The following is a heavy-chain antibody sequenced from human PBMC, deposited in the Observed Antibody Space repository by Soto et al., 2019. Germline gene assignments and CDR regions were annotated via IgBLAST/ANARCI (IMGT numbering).Heavy chain of an antibody. J-gene: IGHJ4*02. V-gene: IGHV1-46*01. D-gene: IGHD2-21*02. CDR2: INPSGDST. CDR1: GNTFTIYY. CDR3: ARATYCGGDGYVFDY. Sequence: QVVQSGAEVKKPGASVKISCKASGNTFTIYYIHWVRQAPGQGLEWMGIINPSGDSTSYAQQFQGRVTMTRDTSTSTVYMELSSLRSEDTAVYYCARATYCGGDGYVFDYWGQGTLVTVSS.